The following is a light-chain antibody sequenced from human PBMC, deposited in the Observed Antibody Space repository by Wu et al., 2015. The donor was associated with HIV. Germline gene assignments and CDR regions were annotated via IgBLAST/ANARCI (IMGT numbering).Light chain of an antibody. Sequence: EIVMTQSPGTLSLSPGERATLSCRASQSVSSSYLAWYQQKPGQAPRLLIYGASSRATGIPDRFSGSGSETEFTLTITSLQPDDLATYYCQQYSYWPYTFGQGTKLEI. CDR2: GAS. CDR1: QSVSSSY. J-gene: IGKJ2*01. CDR3: QQYSYWPYT. V-gene: IGKV3-20*01.